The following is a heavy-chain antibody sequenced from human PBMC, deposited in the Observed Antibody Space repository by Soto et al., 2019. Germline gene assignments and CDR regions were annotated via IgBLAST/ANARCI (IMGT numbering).Heavy chain of an antibody. Sequence: QVQLVQSGAEVKKPGASVKVSCKASGYTFTSYDISWVRQAPGQGLEWMGWISVYNGNTNYAQKFQGRVSMTTDTSTSTAYMELRSLRSDDTAVYYCARPRGHYGDYLLVDWGQGILVTVST. CDR3: ARPRGHYGDYLLVD. V-gene: IGHV1-18*01. D-gene: IGHD4-17*01. J-gene: IGHJ4*02. CDR2: ISVYNGNT. CDR1: GYTFTSYD.